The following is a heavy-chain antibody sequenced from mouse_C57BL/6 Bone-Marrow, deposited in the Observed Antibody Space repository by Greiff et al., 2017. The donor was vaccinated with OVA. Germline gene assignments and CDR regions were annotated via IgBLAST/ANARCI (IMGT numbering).Heavy chain of an antibody. CDR1: GYTFTSYW. Sequence: QVQLQQPGAELVKPGASVKLSCKASGYTFTSYWMHWVKQRPGQGLEWIGMIHPNSGSTNYNEKFKSKATLTVDKSSSTAYMQLSSLTSEDSAVYCCARELRRRGNGYWGQGTTLTVSS. CDR3: ARELRRRGNGY. D-gene: IGHD2-4*01. J-gene: IGHJ2*01. CDR2: IHPNSGST. V-gene: IGHV1-64*01.